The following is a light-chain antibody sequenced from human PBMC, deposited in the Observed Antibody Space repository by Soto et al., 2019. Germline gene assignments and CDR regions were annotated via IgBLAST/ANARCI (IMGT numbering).Light chain of an antibody. CDR2: AGS. J-gene: IGLJ2*01. CDR1: SSDVGSYNL. CDR3: CSYAGSSTSVV. V-gene: IGLV2-23*01. Sequence: QSALTQPASVSGSPGQSITISCTGTSSDVGSYNLVSWYQQHPGKAPKLMIYAGSKRPSGVSNRFYGSKSGNTASLTSSGLQAEDEADYDCCSYAGSSTSVVFGGGTKLTVL.